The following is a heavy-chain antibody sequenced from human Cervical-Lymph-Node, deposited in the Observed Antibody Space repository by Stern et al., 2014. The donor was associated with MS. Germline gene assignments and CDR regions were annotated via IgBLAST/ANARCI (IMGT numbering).Heavy chain of an antibody. V-gene: IGHV5-51*01. CDR2: VYPGDSYT. Sequence: VQLVQSGAEVKKSGESLKISCKGSGYSFTTHWIAWVRQTPGKGLEWMGIVYPGDSYTTYSPSFQGQVTISADKSINPAYLYWSSLKASDTAMYYCARHPYSGDFSYGGGFDYWGQGTLVTVSS. D-gene: IGHD1-26*01. CDR1: GYSFTTHW. J-gene: IGHJ4*02. CDR3: ARHPYSGDFSYGGGFDY.